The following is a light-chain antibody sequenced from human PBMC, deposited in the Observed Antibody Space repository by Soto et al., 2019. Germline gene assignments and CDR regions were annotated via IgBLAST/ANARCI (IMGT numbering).Light chain of an antibody. CDR2: EVS. CDR1: SSDVGGYNY. CDR3: SSYTSSSTRV. J-gene: IGLJ1*01. V-gene: IGLV2-14*01. Sequence: QSALTQPASVSGSTGQSITISCTGTSSDVGGYNYVSWYQQHPGKAPKLMIYEVSNRPSGVSNRFSGSKSGNKASLTISGLQAEDEADYYCSSYTSSSTRVFGTGTKLTVL.